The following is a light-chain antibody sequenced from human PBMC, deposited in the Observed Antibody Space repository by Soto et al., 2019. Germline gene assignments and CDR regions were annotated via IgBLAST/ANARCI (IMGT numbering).Light chain of an antibody. CDR1: QSVSGN. V-gene: IGKV3-15*01. Sequence: EIVMTQSPATLSVSPGERATLSCRASQSVSGNLAWYQQKPGQAPRLLIYGASTRATGIPARFSGSGSGTEVTLSISSLQSEDFAVYYCQQYNNWPPFTFGPGTKVDIQ. CDR3: QQYNNWPPFT. CDR2: GAS. J-gene: IGKJ3*01.